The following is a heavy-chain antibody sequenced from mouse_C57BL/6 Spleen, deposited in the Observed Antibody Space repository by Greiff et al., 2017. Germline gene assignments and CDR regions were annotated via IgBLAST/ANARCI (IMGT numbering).Heavy chain of an antibody. CDR2: ILPGSGST. D-gene: IGHD2-2*01. CDR3: ARRGIYYGYDGEENYAMDY. J-gene: IGHJ4*01. Sequence: QVQLQQSGAELMKPGASVKLSCKATGYTFTGYWIEWVKQRPGHGLEWIGEILPGSGSTNYNEKFKGKATFTADTSSNTAYMQLSSLTTEDSAIYYCARRGIYYGYDGEENYAMDYWGQGTSVTVSS. V-gene: IGHV1-9*01. CDR1: GYTFTGYW.